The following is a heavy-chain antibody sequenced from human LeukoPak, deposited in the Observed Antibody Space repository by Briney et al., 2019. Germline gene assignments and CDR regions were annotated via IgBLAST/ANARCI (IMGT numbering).Heavy chain of an antibody. CDR1: GFTFSTYW. J-gene: IGHJ4*02. D-gene: IGHD5-18*01. CDR3: AKSVDTAPLY. CDR2: MKPDGSDK. Sequence: GGSLRLSCAASGFTFSTYWMNWVRQAPGKGLEWVALMKPDGSDKYYVESVKGRFTISRDNAKNSLYLQMNSLRAEDTAVYYCAKSVDTAPLYWGQGTLVTVSS. V-gene: IGHV3-7*03.